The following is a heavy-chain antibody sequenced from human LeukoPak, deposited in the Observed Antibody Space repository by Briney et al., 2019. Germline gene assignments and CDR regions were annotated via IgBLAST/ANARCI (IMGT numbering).Heavy chain of an antibody. D-gene: IGHD2-21*02. J-gene: IGHJ4*02. CDR2: INPNSGGT. Sequence: ASVKVSCKAPGYTFTDYYIQWVRQAPGQRLEWMGWINPNSGGTYYAQKFQGRVTLTRDTSISTAYMELSRLISDDTAVYYCVREIRAISVTADWGRGTLVTVSS. V-gene: IGHV1-2*02. CDR1: GYTFTDYY. CDR3: VREIRAISVTAD.